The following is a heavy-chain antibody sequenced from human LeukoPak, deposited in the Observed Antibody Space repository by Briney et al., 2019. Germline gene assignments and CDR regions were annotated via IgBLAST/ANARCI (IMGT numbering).Heavy chain of an antibody. CDR2: IYSGGST. CDR1: GFTVSSNY. J-gene: IGHJ5*02. D-gene: IGHD2-2*01. CDR3: ASKYCSSTSCPFDP. Sequence: PGGSLRLSCAASGFTVSSNYMSWVRQAPGKGLEWVSVIYSGGSTYYADSVKGRFTISRDNSKNTLYLQMNSLRDEDTAVYYCASKYCSSTSCPFDPWGQGTLVTVSS. V-gene: IGHV3-53*01.